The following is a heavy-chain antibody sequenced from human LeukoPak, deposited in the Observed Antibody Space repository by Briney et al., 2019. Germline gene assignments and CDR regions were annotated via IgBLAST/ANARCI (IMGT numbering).Heavy chain of an antibody. V-gene: IGHV3-9*01. Sequence: GGSLRLSCAASGFTFDDYAMHWVRQAPGKGLEWVSGISWNSGSIGYADSVKGRFTISRDNAKNSLYLQMNSLRAEDTALCYCAKDDGYSYGYYFDYWGQGTLVTVSS. CDR3: AKDDGYSYGYYFDY. D-gene: IGHD5-18*01. CDR1: GFTFDDYA. J-gene: IGHJ4*02. CDR2: ISWNSGSI.